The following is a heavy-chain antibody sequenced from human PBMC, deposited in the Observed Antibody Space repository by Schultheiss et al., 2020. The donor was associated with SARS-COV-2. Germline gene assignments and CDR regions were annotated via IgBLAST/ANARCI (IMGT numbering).Heavy chain of an antibody. Sequence: GESLKISCAASGFTFDDYAMHWVRQAPGKGLEWVSAISGSGGSTYYADSVKGRFTISRDNAKNSLYLQMNSLRAEDTAVYYCARDFSGYSSGWYLGWFDPWGQGTLVTVSS. V-gene: IGHV3-20*04. CDR1: GFTFDDYA. CDR3: ARDFSGYSSGWYLGWFDP. CDR2: ISGSGGST. D-gene: IGHD6-19*01. J-gene: IGHJ5*02.